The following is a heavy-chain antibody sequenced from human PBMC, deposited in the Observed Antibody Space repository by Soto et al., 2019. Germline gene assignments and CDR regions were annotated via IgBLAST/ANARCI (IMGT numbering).Heavy chain of an antibody. CDR3: AGGIAVAGAFDY. J-gene: IGHJ4*02. D-gene: IGHD6-19*01. CDR1: GGTFSSYA. Sequence: QVPLVQSGAEVKKPGSSVKVSCKASGGTFSSYAISWVRQAPGQGLEWMGGIIPIFGTAYYAQKFQGRVMITADKSASTGYMELSSLRSEDTAVYYCAGGIAVAGAFDYWGQGTLVTVSS. CDR2: IIPIFGTA. V-gene: IGHV1-69*06.